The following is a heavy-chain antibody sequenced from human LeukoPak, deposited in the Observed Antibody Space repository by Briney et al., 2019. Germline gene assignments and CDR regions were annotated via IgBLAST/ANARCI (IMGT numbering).Heavy chain of an antibody. CDR3: AREGSSGWYAYYFDY. D-gene: IGHD6-19*01. CDR2: ISYDGSNK. Sequence: GRSLRLSCAASGFTFSSYAMHWVRQAPGKGLEWVAVISYDGSNKYYADSVKGRFTISRDNSKNTLYLQMNSLRAEDTAVYYCAREGSSGWYAYYFDYWGQGTLVTVSS. V-gene: IGHV3-30-3*01. J-gene: IGHJ4*02. CDR1: GFTFSSYA.